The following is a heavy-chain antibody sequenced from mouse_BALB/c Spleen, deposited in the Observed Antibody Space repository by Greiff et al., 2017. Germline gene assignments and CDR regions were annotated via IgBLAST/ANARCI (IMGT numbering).Heavy chain of an antibody. Sequence: DVMLVESGGGLVKPGGSLKLSCAASGFTFSSYTMSWVRQTPEKRLEWVATISSGGSYTYYPDSVKGRFTISRDNAKNTLYLQMSSLKSEDTAMYYCTREGGGYDYWGQGTTLTVSS. D-gene: IGHD2-2*01. CDR3: TREGGGYDY. V-gene: IGHV5-6-4*01. J-gene: IGHJ2*01. CDR2: ISSGGSYT. CDR1: GFTFSSYT.